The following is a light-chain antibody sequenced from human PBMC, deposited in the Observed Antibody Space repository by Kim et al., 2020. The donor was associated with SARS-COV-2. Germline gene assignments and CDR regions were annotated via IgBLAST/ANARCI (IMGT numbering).Light chain of an antibody. CDR3: QQRYIWPPIT. V-gene: IGKV3-11*01. CDR2: DGS. CDR1: QSVSSY. J-gene: IGKJ5*01. Sequence: SPGERATLSCRASQSVSSYLAWYQQKPGQAPRLLIYDGSNRATGSPARFSGSGSGTDFTLTISSLEPEDFAIYYCQQRYIWPPITFGQGTRLEIK.